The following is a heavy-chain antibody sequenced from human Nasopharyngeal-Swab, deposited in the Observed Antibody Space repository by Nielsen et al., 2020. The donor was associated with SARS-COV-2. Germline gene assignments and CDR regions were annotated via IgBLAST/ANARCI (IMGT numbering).Heavy chain of an antibody. D-gene: IGHD4-17*01. CDR3: ARDRGQGMPTVNHGYDS. V-gene: IGHV3-21*01. J-gene: IGHJ4*02. CDR2: ISGDSSYI. Sequence: VRQAPGKGLEWVSSISGDSSYIYVADSVKGRFTISRDNARNSLHLEMNNLRVEDTAIYYCARDRGQGMPTVNHGYDSWGQGVLVTVSS.